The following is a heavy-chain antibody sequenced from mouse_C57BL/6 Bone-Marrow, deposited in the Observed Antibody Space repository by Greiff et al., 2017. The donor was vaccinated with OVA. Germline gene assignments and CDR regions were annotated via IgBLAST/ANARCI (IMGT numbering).Heavy chain of an antibody. J-gene: IGHJ2*01. D-gene: IGHD1-3*01. CDR2: ISDGGSYT. V-gene: IGHV5-4*03. CDR1: GFTFSSYA. Sequence: EVKLVESGGGLVKPGGSLKLSCAASGFTFSSYAMSWVRQTPEKRLEWVATISDGGSYTYYPDTVKGRFTISRDNAKNKLYLQMSHLKTEDTAMYYCARLTWFDYWGQGTTLTVSS. CDR3: ARLTWFDY.